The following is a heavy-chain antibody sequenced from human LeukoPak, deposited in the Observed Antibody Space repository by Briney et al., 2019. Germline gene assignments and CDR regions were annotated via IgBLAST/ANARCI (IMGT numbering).Heavy chain of an antibody. CDR3: AGAGTALFDY. CDR2: IRYDGSNK. Sequence: GGSLRLSCAASGFTFSSYGMHWVRQAPGKGLEWVAFIRYDGSNKYYADSVKGRFTISRDNSKNTLYLQMNSLRAEDTAVYYCAGAGTALFDYWGQGTLVTVSS. D-gene: IGHD6-19*01. V-gene: IGHV3-30*02. J-gene: IGHJ4*02. CDR1: GFTFSSYG.